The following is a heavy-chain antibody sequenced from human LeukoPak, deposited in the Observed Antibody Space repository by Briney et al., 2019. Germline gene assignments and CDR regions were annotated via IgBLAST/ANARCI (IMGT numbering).Heavy chain of an antibody. CDR2: ITNSGSSK. Sequence: PGGSLRLSCAASGFSFSNYYMSWIRQAPGKGLEWVSYITNSGSSKHYADAVKGRFTISRDNDKKSVHLHMTSLRAEDTGVYYCAREASGNYYVFDGWGQGTLVSVSS. D-gene: IGHD1-26*01. CDR1: GFSFSNYY. V-gene: IGHV3-11*04. J-gene: IGHJ4*02. CDR3: AREASGNYYVFDG.